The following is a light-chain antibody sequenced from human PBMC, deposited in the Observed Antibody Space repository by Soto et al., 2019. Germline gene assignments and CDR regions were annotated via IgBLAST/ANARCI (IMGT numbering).Light chain of an antibody. Sequence: QSVLTHPPSASGSPGQSVTISCTGTRSDVGGYNYVSWYQQHPGKAPKLMIYEVSKRPSGVPDRFSGSKSGNTASLTVSGLQAEDEADYYCSSYAGSNNYVFGTGTKLTVL. J-gene: IGLJ1*01. CDR1: RSDVGGYNY. CDR2: EVS. CDR3: SSYAGSNNYV. V-gene: IGLV2-8*01.